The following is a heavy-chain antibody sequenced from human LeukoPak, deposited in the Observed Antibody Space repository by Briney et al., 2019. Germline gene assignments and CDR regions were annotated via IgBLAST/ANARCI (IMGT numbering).Heavy chain of an antibody. CDR2: MNQDGSAK. CDR1: GFTLSDSW. D-gene: IGHD3-16*01. CDR3: ATYTHWVAGDV. Sequence: GGSLRLSCAASGFTLSDSWMSWVRQAPGKGLEWVANMNQDGSAKGYVDSVKGRFTISRDNARNSLYLQVSSLRPEDTAVYYCATYTHWVAGDVWGQGTTVTVSS. V-gene: IGHV3-7*01. J-gene: IGHJ6*02.